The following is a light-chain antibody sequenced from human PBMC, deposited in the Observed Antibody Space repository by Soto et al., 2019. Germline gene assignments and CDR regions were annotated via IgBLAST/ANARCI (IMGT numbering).Light chain of an antibody. V-gene: IGKV3-20*01. CDR1: QSVAANY. J-gene: IGKJ5*01. Sequence: EVVLTQSPGTLSLSPGERATLSCRASQSVAANYLAWYQQKRGQAPRLLIYGASSRATGIPDRFSGSGSGTDFTLTINSLQPEDFATYYCQQAKSFPITFGQGTRLEI. CDR3: QQAKSFPIT. CDR2: GAS.